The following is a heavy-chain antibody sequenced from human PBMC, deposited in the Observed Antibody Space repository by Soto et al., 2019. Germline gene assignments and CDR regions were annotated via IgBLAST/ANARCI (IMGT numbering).Heavy chain of an antibody. D-gene: IGHD6-13*01. Sequence: QVQLVQSGAEVKKPGSSVKVSCKASGGTFSSYAISWVRQAPGQGLEWMGGIIPIFGTANYAQKFQGRVTITADESTSTAYMELSSLRSEDTAVYYCARDRKEQQLVRVNYYYYYGMDVWGQGTTVTVSS. CDR2: IIPIFGTA. CDR3: ARDRKEQQLVRVNYYYYYGMDV. J-gene: IGHJ6*02. CDR1: GGTFSSYA. V-gene: IGHV1-69*01.